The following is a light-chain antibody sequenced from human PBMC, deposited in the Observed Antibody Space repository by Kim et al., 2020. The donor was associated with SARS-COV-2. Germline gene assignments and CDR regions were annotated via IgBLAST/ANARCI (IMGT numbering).Light chain of an antibody. CDR3: NSRDNTYRHGA. CDR1: TLTTYS. CDR2: DEN. J-gene: IGLJ2*01. Sequence: SSELTQDPAVSVALGQTVKITCQGHTLTTYSVIWYQQRPGQAPLLVIYDENNWPSGFPDRFPGPRSGNTASLTITGAQADDEADHYCNSRDNTYRHGAFG. V-gene: IGLV3-19*01.